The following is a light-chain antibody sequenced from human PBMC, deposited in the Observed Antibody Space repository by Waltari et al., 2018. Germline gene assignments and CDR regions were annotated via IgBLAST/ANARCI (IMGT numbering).Light chain of an antibody. CDR1: SGYRNYK. CDR3: GADHGSGSNFVV. J-gene: IGLJ2*01. CDR2: VGTGGMGG. Sequence: HPVLNQPPSASASLEASVTLTCTMSSGYRNYKVDWYQQSPGKGTRFVMRVGTGGMGGSKGGGIPVRFSVLGSGLNRYLTIKNIQEEDESEYHCGADHGSGSNFVVFGGGTKLTVL. V-gene: IGLV9-49*01.